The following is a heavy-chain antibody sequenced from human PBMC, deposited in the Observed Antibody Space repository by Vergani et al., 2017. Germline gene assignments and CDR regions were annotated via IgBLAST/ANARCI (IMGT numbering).Heavy chain of an antibody. V-gene: IGHV1-46*01. CDR1: GYTFTSYY. J-gene: IGHJ5*02. CDR3: ARASSYSSSWYGSWFDP. Sequence: QVQLVQSGAEVKKPGASVKVSCKASGYTFTSYYMHWVRQAPGQGIEWMGIINPSVGSTSYAQKFQGRVTMTRDTSTSTVYMELSSLRSEDTAVYYCARASSYSSSWYGSWFDPWGQGTLVTVSS. CDR2: INPSVGST. D-gene: IGHD6-13*01.